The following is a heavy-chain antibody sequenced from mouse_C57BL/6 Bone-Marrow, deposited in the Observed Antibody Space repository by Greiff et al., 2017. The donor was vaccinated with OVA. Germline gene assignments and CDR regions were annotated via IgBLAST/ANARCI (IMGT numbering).Heavy chain of an antibody. J-gene: IGHJ2*01. V-gene: IGHV1-50*01. CDR2: IDPSDSYT. Sequence: QVQLKQPGAELVKPGASVKLSCKASGYTFTSYWMQWVKQRPGQGLEWIGEIDPSDSYTNYNQKFKGKATLTVDTSSSTAYMQLSSLTSEDSAVYYCARGRHYFDYWGQGTTLTVSS. CDR3: ARGRHYFDY. CDR1: GYTFTSYW.